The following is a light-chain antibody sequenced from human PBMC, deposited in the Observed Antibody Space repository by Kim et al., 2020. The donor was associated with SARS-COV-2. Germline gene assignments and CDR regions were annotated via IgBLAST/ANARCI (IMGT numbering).Light chain of an antibody. J-gene: IGLJ3*02. CDR2: LNSDGSH. CDR3: QTWGTGIRV. V-gene: IGLV4-69*01. CDR1: RGHSSYA. Sequence: QLVLTQSPSASASLGASVKLTCTLSRGHSSYAIAWHQQQPEKGPRYLMKLNSDGSHSKGDGIPDRFSGSSSGAERYLTISSLQSEDVADYYCQTWGTGIRVFGGETQLTVL.